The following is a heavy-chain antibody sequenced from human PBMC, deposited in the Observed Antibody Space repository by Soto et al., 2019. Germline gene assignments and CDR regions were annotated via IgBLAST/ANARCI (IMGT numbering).Heavy chain of an antibody. D-gene: IGHD3-3*01. V-gene: IGHV3-23*01. CDR2: VSGSGGST. CDR3: ATSTTGSWIGYYY. Sequence: EVQVLESGGDLVQPGGSLRLSCAASGLTFSSYAMSWVRQAPGKGLEWVSAVSGSGGSTYYADSVKGRFTVSRDNSKNTLYLQMNTLRAEDTAVYYCATSTTGSWIGYYYWGQGTLVTVST. CDR1: GLTFSSYA. J-gene: IGHJ4*02.